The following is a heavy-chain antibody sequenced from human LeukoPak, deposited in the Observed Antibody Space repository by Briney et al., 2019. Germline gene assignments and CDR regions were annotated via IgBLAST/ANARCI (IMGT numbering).Heavy chain of an antibody. V-gene: IGHV1-18*01. Sequence: ASVNVSCKASGYTFTSYGISWVRQAPGQGLEWMGWISAYNGNTNYAQKLQGRVTMTTGTSTSTAYMELRSLRSDDTAVYYCARPSIAARLHIYGMDVWGQGTTVTVSS. J-gene: IGHJ6*02. CDR2: ISAYNGNT. CDR1: GYTFTSYG. D-gene: IGHD6-6*01. CDR3: ARPSIAARLHIYGMDV.